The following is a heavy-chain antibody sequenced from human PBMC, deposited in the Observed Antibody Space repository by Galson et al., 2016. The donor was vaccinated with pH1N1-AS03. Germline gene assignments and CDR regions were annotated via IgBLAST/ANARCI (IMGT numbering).Heavy chain of an antibody. CDR1: GYIFTGFY. CDR2: INTDSGVT. D-gene: IGHD2-2*01. Sequence: SVKVSCKASGYIFTGFYVHWVRQAPGQGLEWMGWINTDSGVTNYAQKFEAWVTMTRDTSVSTAYMELYGLKSYDTALYYCARDPRGPCTSATCPTTYYFGIDVWGQGATVIVSS. J-gene: IGHJ6*02. V-gene: IGHV1-2*04. CDR3: ARDPRGPCTSATCPTTYYFGIDV.